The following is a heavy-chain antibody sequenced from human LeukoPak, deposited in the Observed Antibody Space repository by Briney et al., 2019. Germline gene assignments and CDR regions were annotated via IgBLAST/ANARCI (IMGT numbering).Heavy chain of an antibody. Sequence: GRSLRLSCAASGFTFDDYAMHWVRQTPGKGLEWVSSISWSGDIIGYADSVKGRFTISRDNTKNSLYLQMNSLRAEDTAVYYCARGPRNYWGQGTLVTVSS. CDR2: ISWSGDII. J-gene: IGHJ4*02. CDR1: GFTFDDYA. V-gene: IGHV3-9*01. CDR3: ARGPRNY.